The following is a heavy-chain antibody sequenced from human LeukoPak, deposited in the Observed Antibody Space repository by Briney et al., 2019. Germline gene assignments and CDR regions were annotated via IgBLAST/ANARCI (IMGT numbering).Heavy chain of an antibody. J-gene: IGHJ5*02. CDR1: GGSISSYY. Sequence: SETLSLTCTVSGGSISSYYWSWIRQPAGKGLEWIGRIYTSGSTNYNPSLKSRVTMSVDTSRNQFSLKLSSVTAADTAVYYCAREGEYSSSWYRRWNWFDPWGQGTLVTVSS. V-gene: IGHV4-4*07. CDR2: IYTSGST. CDR3: AREGEYSSSWYRRWNWFDP. D-gene: IGHD6-13*01.